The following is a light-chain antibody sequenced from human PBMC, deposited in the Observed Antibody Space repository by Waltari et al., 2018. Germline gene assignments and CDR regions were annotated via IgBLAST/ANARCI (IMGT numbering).Light chain of an antibody. CDR3: CSYAGSSTFEI. V-gene: IGLV2-23*02. CDR1: RSDIGRYGL. J-gene: IGLJ2*01. Sequence: QSALTQPASVSGSPGQQIPISCSGSRSDIGRYGLVSWYTQHPGKAPKLMIYEVTKRPSGVSDRFSGSKSGNTAYLTISGLQADDEAHYHCCSYAGSSTFEIFGGGTKVTVL. CDR2: EVT.